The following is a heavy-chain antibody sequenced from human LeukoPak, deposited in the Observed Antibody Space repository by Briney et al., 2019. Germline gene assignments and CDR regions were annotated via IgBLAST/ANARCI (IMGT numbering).Heavy chain of an antibody. Sequence: SETLSLTCTVSGYSISSGYYWGWIRQPPGKGLEWIGSIYHSGSTYYNPSLKSRVTISVDTSKNQFSLKLRSVTAADTAVYYCARVTGYMIEDYFDYWGQGILVTVSS. CDR2: IYHSGST. CDR3: ARVTGYMIEDYFDY. CDR1: GYSISSGYY. J-gene: IGHJ4*02. V-gene: IGHV4-38-2*02. D-gene: IGHD3-9*01.